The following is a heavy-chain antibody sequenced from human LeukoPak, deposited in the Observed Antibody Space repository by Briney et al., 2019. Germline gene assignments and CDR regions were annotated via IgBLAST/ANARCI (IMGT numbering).Heavy chain of an antibody. CDR1: GGSISSYY. D-gene: IGHD3-22*01. J-gene: IGHJ4*02. Sequence: SETLSLTCTVSGGSISSYYWSWIRQPPGKGLEWIGYIYYSGSTNYNPSLKSRVTISVDTSKNQFSLKLSSVTAADTAVYYCARDLTDYYELDYWGQGTLVTVSS. CDR3: ARDLTDYYELDY. CDR2: IYYSGST. V-gene: IGHV4-59*12.